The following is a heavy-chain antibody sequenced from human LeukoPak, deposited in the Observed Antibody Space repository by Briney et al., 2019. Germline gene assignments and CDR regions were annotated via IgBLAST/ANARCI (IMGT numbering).Heavy chain of an antibody. D-gene: IGHD3-10*01. CDR2: INHSGST. J-gene: IGHJ4*02. CDR3: ARGRRITMVRARYYFDY. Sequence: SETLSLTCAVYGGSFSGYYWSWIRQPPGKGLEWIGEINHSGSTNYNPSLKSRVTISVDTSKNRFSPKLSSVTAADTAVYYCARGRRITMVRARYYFDYWGQGTLVTVSS. CDR1: GGSFSGYY. V-gene: IGHV4-34*01.